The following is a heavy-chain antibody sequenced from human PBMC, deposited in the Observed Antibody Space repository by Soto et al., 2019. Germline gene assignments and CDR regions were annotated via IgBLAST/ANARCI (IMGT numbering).Heavy chain of an antibody. CDR2: TYHSGTF. CDR1: GGSISAAGDS. J-gene: IGHJ5*02. D-gene: IGHD3-10*01. V-gene: IGHV4-30-2*01. Sequence: PSETLSLTCAVSGGSISAAGDSWSWIRQPPGGGLEWIGYTYHSGTFLYNPSLKTRLTMSLDRSNNQFSLTLNSVTAADTAVYYCARAQFYSGSGRYNNLMFDPWGQGTQVTV. CDR3: ARAQFYSGSGRYNNLMFDP.